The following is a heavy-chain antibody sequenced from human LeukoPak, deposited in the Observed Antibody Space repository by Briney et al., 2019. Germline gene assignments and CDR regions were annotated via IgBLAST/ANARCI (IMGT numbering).Heavy chain of an antibody. D-gene: IGHD2-2*01. V-gene: IGHV4-59*01. CDR2: IYYSGST. CDR3: ARVYCSSTSCYLGWFDP. Sequence: KPSETLSLTCTVSGGSISSYYWSWIRQPPGKGLEWIGYIYYSGSTNYNPSLKSRVTISVDTSKNQFSLKLSSVTAADTAVYYCARVYCSSTSCYLGWFDPWGQGTLVTVSS. J-gene: IGHJ5*02. CDR1: GGSISSYY.